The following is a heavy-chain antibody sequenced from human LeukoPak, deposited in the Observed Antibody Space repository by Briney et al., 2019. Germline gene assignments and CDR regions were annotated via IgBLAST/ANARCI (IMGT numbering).Heavy chain of an antibody. V-gene: IGHV4-30-4*01. D-gene: IGHD2-2*01. CDR3: AREMRVCTSISCPSYYFDY. CDR2: IYYSGST. CDR1: GGSISSGDYY. Sequence: SETLSLTCTVSGGSISSGDYYWSWVRQPPGKGLEWIGYIYYSGSTYYNPSLKSRVTISVDTSKNQFSLKLSPVTAADTAVYYCAREMRVCTSISCPSYYFDYWGQGTLVTVSS. J-gene: IGHJ4*02.